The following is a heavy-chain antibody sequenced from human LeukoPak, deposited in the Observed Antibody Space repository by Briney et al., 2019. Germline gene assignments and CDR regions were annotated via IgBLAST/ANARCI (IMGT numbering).Heavy chain of an antibody. Sequence: GSLRLSCAASGFAVSSNHMNWVRQAPGKGLEWVSVIFNGGSTYYADSVKGRFTISRDNSKNTMYLQMNSLRIDDTAVYYCATEGGSSDAFAFWGQGTKVTVSS. V-gene: IGHV3-53*05. D-gene: IGHD1-26*01. CDR1: GFAVSSNH. J-gene: IGHJ3*01. CDR2: IFNGGST. CDR3: ATEGGSSDAFAF.